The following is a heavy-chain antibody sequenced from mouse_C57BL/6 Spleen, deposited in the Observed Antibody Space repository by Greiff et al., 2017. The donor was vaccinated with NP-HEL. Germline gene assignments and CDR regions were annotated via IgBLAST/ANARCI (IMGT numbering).Heavy chain of an antibody. Sequence: QVQLQQPGAELVKPGASVKLSCKASGYTFTSYWMHWVKQRPGRGLVWLGRLAPISGGTKSNEKFKSKATLTVDKPSSTAYMQLSSLTSEDSAVYYCARGGTTVVATDYAMDYWGQGTSVTVSS. V-gene: IGHV1-72*01. J-gene: IGHJ4*01. D-gene: IGHD1-1*01. CDR2: LAPISGGT. CDR3: ARGGTTVVATDYAMDY. CDR1: GYTFTSYW.